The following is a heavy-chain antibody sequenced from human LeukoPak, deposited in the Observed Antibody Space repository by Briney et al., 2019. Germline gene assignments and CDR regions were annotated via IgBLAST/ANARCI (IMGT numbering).Heavy chain of an antibody. CDR1: GYTFTSYG. D-gene: IGHD3-3*01. CDR2: ISAYNGNT. Sequence: ASVKVSCKASGYTFTSYGISWVRRAPGQGLEWMGWISAYNGNTNYAQKLQGRVTMTTDTSTSTAYMELRSLKSDDTAVYYCAKEWSGQNYYYGLDVWGQGTTVTISS. V-gene: IGHV1-18*01. J-gene: IGHJ6*02. CDR3: AKEWSGQNYYYGLDV.